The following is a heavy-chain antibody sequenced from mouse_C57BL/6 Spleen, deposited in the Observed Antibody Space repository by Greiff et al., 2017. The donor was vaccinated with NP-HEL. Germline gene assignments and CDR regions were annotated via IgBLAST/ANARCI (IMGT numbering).Heavy chain of an antibody. D-gene: IGHD2-1*01. V-gene: IGHV1-66*01. CDR3: ARWGGNYDAWFAY. J-gene: IGHJ3*01. CDR2: IYPGRGNT. CDR1: GYSFTSYY. Sequence: QVQLQQSGPELVKPGASVKISCKASGYSFTSYYLHWVKQRPGQGLEWIGWIYPGRGNTKYNEKFKGKATLTAGTSSSTAYMQLSSLTSEDSAVYYCARWGGNYDAWFAYWGQGTLVTVSA.